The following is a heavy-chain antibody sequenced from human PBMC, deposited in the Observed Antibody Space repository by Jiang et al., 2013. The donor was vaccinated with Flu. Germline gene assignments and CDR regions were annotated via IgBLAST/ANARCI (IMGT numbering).Heavy chain of an antibody. Sequence: SLKISCKGSGYSFTSYWIGWVRQMPGKGLEWMGIIYPGDSETRYSPSFQGQVTISADKSISTAYLQWSSLKASDTASYYCARPGGSGSLSDAFDIWGQGTLVTVSS. V-gene: IGHV5-51*01. CDR3: ARPGGSGSLSDAFDI. CDR1: GYSFTSYW. J-gene: IGHJ3*02. CDR2: IYPGDSET. D-gene: IGHD1-26*01.